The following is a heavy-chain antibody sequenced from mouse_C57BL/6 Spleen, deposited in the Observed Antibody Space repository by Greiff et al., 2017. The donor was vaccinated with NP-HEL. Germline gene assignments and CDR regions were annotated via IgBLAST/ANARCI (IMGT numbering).Heavy chain of an antibody. CDR1: GYSITSGYY. Sequence: EVQLQESGPGLVKPSQSLSLTCSVTGYSITSGYYWNWIRQFPGNKLEWMGYISYDGSNNYNPSLKNRISITRDTSKNQFFLKLNSVTTEDTATYYCARDRDYYYGSSYSSYWYFDVWGTGTTVTVSS. V-gene: IGHV3-6*01. CDR2: ISYDGSN. J-gene: IGHJ1*03. D-gene: IGHD1-1*01. CDR3: ARDRDYYYGSSYSSYWYFDV.